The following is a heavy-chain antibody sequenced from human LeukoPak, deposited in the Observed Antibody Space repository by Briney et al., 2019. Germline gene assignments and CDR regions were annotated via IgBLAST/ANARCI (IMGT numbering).Heavy chain of an antibody. CDR1: GFNFNNYG. J-gene: IGHJ4*02. V-gene: IGHV3-30*02. CDR3: TKDRGYFDSSGFDY. CDR2: IRFDGGNK. D-gene: IGHD3-22*01. Sequence: GGSLRLSCAASGFNFNNYGMHWVRQAPGKGLEWVAFIRFDGGNKYYADSVKGRFTISRDNSKNTLYLQMNSLRAVDTAVYYCTKDRGYFDSSGFDYWGQGTLVTVSS.